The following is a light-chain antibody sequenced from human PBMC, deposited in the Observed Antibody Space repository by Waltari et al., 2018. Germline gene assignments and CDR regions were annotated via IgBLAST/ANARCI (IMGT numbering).Light chain of an antibody. CDR3: SSYISSSTLEL. V-gene: IGLV2-14*03. Sequence: QSALTQPASVSGSPGQSITISCTGTSSDVGGYNYVPWYQQHPGKAPKLMIDDVSNRPSGVANRCAGSKSGNTASLTISGLQAEDEADYYCSSYISSSTLELFGGGTSLTVL. J-gene: IGLJ2*01. CDR2: DVS. CDR1: SSDVGGYNY.